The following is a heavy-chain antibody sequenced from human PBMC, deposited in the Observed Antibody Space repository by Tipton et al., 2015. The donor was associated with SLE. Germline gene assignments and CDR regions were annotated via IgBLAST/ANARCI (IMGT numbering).Heavy chain of an antibody. CDR3: ARRLLYTNSPRGSYFDS. CDR2: ISADHGAA. V-gene: IGHV1-18*01. J-gene: IGHJ4*02. CDR1: SYTMSFYG. D-gene: IGHD3-16*01. Sequence: QSGAEVKKPGASVKVSCKALSYTMSFYGLSWVRQAPGQGLEWMGSISADHGAATYAESFQGRVTMTRDTPTNTAHMELRSLTSDDTAVYYCARRLLYTNSPRGSYFDSWGQGTLVTVSS.